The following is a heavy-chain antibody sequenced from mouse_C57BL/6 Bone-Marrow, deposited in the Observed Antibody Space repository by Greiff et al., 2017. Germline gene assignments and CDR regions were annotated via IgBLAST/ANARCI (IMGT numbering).Heavy chain of an antibody. Sequence: EVQLQQSVAELVRPGASVKLSCTASGFNIKNTYMHWVKQRPEQGLEWIGRLDPANGNTKYAPKFQGKATLTADTSSNTAYLQLSSLTSEDTAIYYCARHYYPVGWYFDVWGTGTTVTVSS. CDR2: LDPANGNT. D-gene: IGHD1-1*01. J-gene: IGHJ1*03. CDR3: ARHYYPVGWYFDV. CDR1: GFNIKNTY. V-gene: IGHV14-3*01.